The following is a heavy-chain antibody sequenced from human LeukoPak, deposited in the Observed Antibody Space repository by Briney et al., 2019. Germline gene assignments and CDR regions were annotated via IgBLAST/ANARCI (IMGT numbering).Heavy chain of an antibody. D-gene: IGHD3-16*02. V-gene: IGHV1-2*02. Sequence: ASVKVSCKASGYTFTGYYMHWVRQAPGQGLEWMGWINPNSGGTNYAQKLQGRVTMTTDTSTSTAYMELRSLRSDDTAVYYCARDSFSFGGVIVLSWFDPWGQGTLVTVSS. J-gene: IGHJ5*02. CDR2: INPNSGGT. CDR1: GYTFTGYY. CDR3: ARDSFSFGGVIVLSWFDP.